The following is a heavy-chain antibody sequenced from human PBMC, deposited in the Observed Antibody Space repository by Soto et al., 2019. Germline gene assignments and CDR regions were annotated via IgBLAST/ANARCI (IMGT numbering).Heavy chain of an antibody. CDR2: SIPRYGTA. D-gene: IGHD3-10*01. CDR3: ARVTSMVRGVIDNWFDP. Sequence: QVPLVQSGAEVKKPGSSVTVSCKASGGTFSSYAIHWVRQAPGQGLEWMGGSIPRYGTAKYAERFQGRVTITADESTTTVYMELTSLTSQDTAVYYCARVTSMVRGVIDNWFDPWGHGTLVTVSS. J-gene: IGHJ5*02. CDR1: GGTFSSYA. V-gene: IGHV1-69*01.